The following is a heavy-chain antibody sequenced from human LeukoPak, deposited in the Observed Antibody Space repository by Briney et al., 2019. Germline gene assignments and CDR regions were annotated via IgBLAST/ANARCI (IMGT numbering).Heavy chain of an antibody. D-gene: IGHD4-11*01. CDR2: INQSGST. Sequence: SETLSLTCAVYGGSFSGYYWSWIRQPPGKGLEWIGEINQSGSTNYNPSLKSRVTISVDTSKNQFSLKLSSVTAADTAVYYCARALMTTSSWFDPWGQGTLVTVSS. CDR1: GGSFSGYY. CDR3: ARALMTTSSWFDP. J-gene: IGHJ5*02. V-gene: IGHV4-34*01.